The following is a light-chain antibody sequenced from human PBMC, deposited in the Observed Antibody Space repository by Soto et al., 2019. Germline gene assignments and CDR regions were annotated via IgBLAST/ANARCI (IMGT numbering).Light chain of an antibody. Sequence: EIVVTQSPATLSVSPGERATLSCRASQSVSSNLAWYQQKPGQAPRLLIYGASTRATGIPARFSGSGSGTEFTLTISSLQSEDFAVYYCQQYNNWPPWTFGQGIKVEIK. V-gene: IGKV3-15*01. CDR2: GAS. CDR3: QQYNNWPPWT. CDR1: QSVSSN. J-gene: IGKJ1*01.